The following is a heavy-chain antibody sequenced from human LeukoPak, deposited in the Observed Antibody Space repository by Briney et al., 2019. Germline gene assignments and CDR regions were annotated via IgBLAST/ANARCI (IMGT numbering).Heavy chain of an antibody. CDR3: ARNNPFWSGYYSAAFGV. CDR2: INRSGST. J-gene: IGHJ3*01. V-gene: IGHV4-34*01. Sequence: SETLSLTCGVYGGSFSGFYWSWIRQSQGKGLEWIGEINRSGSTNYNPSLESRVTISLDTSKTQFSLKLSSVTAADTAGYYCARNNPFWSGYYSAAFGVWGQGTMVSVSS. CDR1: GGSFSGFY. D-gene: IGHD3-3*01.